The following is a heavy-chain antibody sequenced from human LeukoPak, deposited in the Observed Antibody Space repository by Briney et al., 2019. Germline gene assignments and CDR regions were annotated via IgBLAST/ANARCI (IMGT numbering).Heavy chain of an antibody. CDR1: VYTFTSYD. Sequence: ASMKVSCKASVYTFTSYDINWVRQATGQGLEWMGWMNPNSGNTGYAQKFQGRVTMTRNTSISTAYMELSSLRSEDTAVYYCARVKVPAAIEGYYYGMDVWGQGTTVTVSS. V-gene: IGHV1-8*01. CDR3: ARVKVPAAIEGYYYGMDV. CDR2: MNPNSGNT. J-gene: IGHJ6*02. D-gene: IGHD2-2*02.